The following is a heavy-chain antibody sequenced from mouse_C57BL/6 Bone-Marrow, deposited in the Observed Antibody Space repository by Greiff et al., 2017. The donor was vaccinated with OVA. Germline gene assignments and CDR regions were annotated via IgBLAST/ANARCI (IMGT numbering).Heavy chain of an antibody. D-gene: IGHD1-1*01. Sequence: EVKLQESGGGLVKPGGSLKLSCAASGFTFSSYAMSWVRQTPEKRLEWVATISDGGSYTYYPDNVKGRFTISRDNAKNNLYLQMSHLKSEDTAMYYCARDVITTVVATRDAMDYWGQGTSVTVSS. CDR2: ISDGGSYT. J-gene: IGHJ4*01. CDR3: ARDVITTVVATRDAMDY. CDR1: GFTFSSYA. V-gene: IGHV5-4*01.